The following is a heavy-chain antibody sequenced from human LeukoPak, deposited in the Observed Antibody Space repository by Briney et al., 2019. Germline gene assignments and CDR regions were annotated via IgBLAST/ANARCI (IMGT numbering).Heavy chain of an antibody. Sequence: LETLSLTCTVPGYSISSGYHWGWIRQPPGKGLEWIGSIYHSGSTYYNPSLESRVTISVDTSKYQFSLRLTSVTAADTAVYYCARGYYDILTGYPAPDYWGQGTLVTVSS. CDR1: GYSISSGYH. CDR3: ARGYYDILTGYPAPDY. D-gene: IGHD3-9*01. CDR2: IYHSGST. J-gene: IGHJ4*02. V-gene: IGHV4-38-2*02.